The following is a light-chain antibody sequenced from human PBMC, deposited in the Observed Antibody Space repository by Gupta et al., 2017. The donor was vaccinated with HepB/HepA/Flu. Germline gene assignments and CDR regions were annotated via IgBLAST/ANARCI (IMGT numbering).Light chain of an antibody. CDR2: LNSDGSH. Sequence: QVVLTQSPSASASLGASVKLTCTLSSGHSRYSIAWHQLQPEKGPRYLMSLNSDGSHRKGDGIPDRFSGSSSGAERYLTISSLQSEDEADYYCQTWGTGFRVFGGGTKLTVL. V-gene: IGLV4-69*01. CDR1: SGHSRYS. J-gene: IGLJ3*02. CDR3: QTWGTGFRV.